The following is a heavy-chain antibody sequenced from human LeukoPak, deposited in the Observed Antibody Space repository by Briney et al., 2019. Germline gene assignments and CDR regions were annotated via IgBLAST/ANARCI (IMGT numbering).Heavy chain of an antibody. Sequence: GGSQRLPYAACGFTLRRYAIHWVRQAPGKGLEGVSVILHDGSDSFNAGCVKGRFTISRDISQNTLYLQMNSLRVEDTALYYCGREGVGYDYCGQGTPVTVS. CDR1: GFTLRRYA. CDR3: GREGVGYDY. D-gene: IGHD1-26*01. V-gene: IGHV3-30*04. CDR2: ILHDGSDS. J-gene: IGHJ4*02.